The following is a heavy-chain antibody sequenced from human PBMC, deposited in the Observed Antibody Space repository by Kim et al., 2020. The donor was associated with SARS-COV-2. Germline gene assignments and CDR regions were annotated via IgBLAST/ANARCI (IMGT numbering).Heavy chain of an antibody. CDR1: GYTFTSYA. CDR2: INAGNGNT. D-gene: IGHD3-10*01. CDR3: ARDHLWFGESPHAFDI. V-gene: IGHV1-3*01. Sequence: ASVKVSCKASGYTFTSYAMHWVRQAPGQRLEWMGWINAGNGNTKYSQKFQGRVTITRDTSASTAYMELSSLRSEDTAVYYCARDHLWFGESPHAFDIWGQGTMVTVSS. J-gene: IGHJ3*02.